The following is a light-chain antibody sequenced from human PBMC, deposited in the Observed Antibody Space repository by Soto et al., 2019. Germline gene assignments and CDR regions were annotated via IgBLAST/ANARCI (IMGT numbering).Light chain of an antibody. Sequence: QSALTQPASVSGSPGQSITISCTGTSSDVGSYNLVSWYQQHPGKAPKLMIYEGSKRPSGVSNRFSGSKSGNTASLTISGLQAEDEDDDYCCSYAGSSNFVVFGGGTKLTVL. CDR3: CSYAGSSNFVV. CDR1: SSDVGSYNL. V-gene: IGLV2-23*01. J-gene: IGLJ2*01. CDR2: EGS.